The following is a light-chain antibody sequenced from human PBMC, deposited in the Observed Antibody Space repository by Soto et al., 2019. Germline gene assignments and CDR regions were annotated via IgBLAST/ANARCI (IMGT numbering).Light chain of an antibody. CDR3: QHYYSTRTWT. CDR1: QSVLYSSNNKNY. V-gene: IGKV4-1*01. CDR2: WAS. Sequence: DSVMTQSPDSLAVSLGDRATINCKSSQSVLYSSNNKNYLAWYQQKPGQPPKLLIYWASTRESGVPDRFSGSGSGTDFTLTISSLQAEDVAVYYCQHYYSTRTWTFGQGTKVDI. J-gene: IGKJ1*01.